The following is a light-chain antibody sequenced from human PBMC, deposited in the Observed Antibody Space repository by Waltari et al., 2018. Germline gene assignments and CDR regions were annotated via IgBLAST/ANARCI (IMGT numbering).Light chain of an antibody. CDR1: ASNTEDTL. CDR3: AAWDDSLGGRWV. V-gene: IGLV1-44*01. Sequence: QSMLPQPPPASGTPGQTVTLSCSGSASNTEDTLVHCSQQLPAKPPKLVIYRSAQRPSGVPDRFSASKSGTSASLAISGLQSEDEADYYCAAWDDSLGGRWVFGGGTKVTVL. J-gene: IGLJ3*02. CDR2: RSA.